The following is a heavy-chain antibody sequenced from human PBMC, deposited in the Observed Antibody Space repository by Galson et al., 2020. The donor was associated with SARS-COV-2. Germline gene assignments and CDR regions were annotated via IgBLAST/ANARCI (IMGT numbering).Heavy chain of an antibody. Sequence: GGSLRLSCAASGFTFSSYAMHWVRQAPGKGLEWVAVISYDGSNKYYADSVKGRFTISRDNSKNTLYLQMNSLRAEDTAVYYCARARGGHYYYGMDVWGQGTTVTVSS. CDR2: ISYDGSNK. V-gene: IGHV3-30*04. CDR1: GFTFSSYA. CDR3: ARARGGHYYYGMDV. J-gene: IGHJ6*02. D-gene: IGHD3-16*01.